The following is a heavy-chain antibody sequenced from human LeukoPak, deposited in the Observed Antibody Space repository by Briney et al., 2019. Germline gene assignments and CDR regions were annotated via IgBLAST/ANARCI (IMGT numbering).Heavy chain of an antibody. CDR3: ARDLVIGISGGFYSYMDV. CDR1: GYTFTDHY. CDR2: IDCNSGGT. D-gene: IGHD2/OR15-2a*01. J-gene: IGHJ6*03. Sequence: ASVKVSCKASGYTFTDHYFHWGRQAPGQGLEWMGWIDCNSGGTRYGQNFQGRVALTRDTSINTAYMELSSLKSDDTAVYYCARDLVIGISGGFYSYMDVWGKGTTVTVSS. V-gene: IGHV1-2*02.